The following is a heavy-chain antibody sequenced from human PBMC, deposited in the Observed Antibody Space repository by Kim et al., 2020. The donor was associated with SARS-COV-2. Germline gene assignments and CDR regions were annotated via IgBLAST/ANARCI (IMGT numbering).Heavy chain of an antibody. V-gene: IGHV1-2*02. CDR1: GYTFTGFY. Sequence: ASVKVSCKASGYTFTGFYMHWVRQAPGQGLEWMGWINPNSGGTNYAQKFQGRVTMTRDTSISTAYMELSRLRSDDTAVYYCARGGERVGYSYYYYGMDVWGQGTTVTVSS. D-gene: IGHD2-15*01. CDR3: ARGGERVGYSYYYYGMDV. CDR2: INPNSGGT. J-gene: IGHJ6*02.